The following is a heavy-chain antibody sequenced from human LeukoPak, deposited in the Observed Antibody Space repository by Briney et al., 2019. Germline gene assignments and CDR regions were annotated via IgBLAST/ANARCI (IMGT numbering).Heavy chain of an antibody. CDR2: IYTSGST. V-gene: IGHV4-4*07. CDR1: GGSISSYY. D-gene: IGHD3-22*01. J-gene: IGHJ3*02. CDR3: ARRAYYYDSSGYYAFDI. Sequence: SETLSLTCTVSGGSISSYYWSWIRQPAGKGLEWIGRIYTSGSTNYNPSLKSRVTMSVDTSKNQFSLNLSSGTAADTAVYYCARRAYYYDSSGYYAFDIWGQGTMVAVPS.